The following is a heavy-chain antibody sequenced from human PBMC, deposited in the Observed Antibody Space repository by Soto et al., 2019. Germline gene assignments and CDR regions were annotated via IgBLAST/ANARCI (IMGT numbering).Heavy chain of an antibody. V-gene: IGHV3-23*01. D-gene: IGHD6-13*01. CDR3: ARRGPGTYLDY. Sequence: EVQLLESGGGLVQPGGSLRLSCAASGFTFSSYAMRWVRQAPGKGLEWVSAVSGSGGSTYYADSVKVRFTISRDKSKNTLYLQMNSLSAEDTDVYYCARRGPGTYLDYWGQGTVVTVSS. CDR1: GFTFSSYA. CDR2: VSGSGGST. J-gene: IGHJ4*02.